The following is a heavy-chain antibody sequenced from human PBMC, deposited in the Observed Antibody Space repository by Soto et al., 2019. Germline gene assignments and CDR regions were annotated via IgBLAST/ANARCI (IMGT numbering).Heavy chain of an antibody. CDR3: SRRGVAAGGTGLDD. CDR2: IYQSGSA. D-gene: IGHD1-1*01. V-gene: IGHV4-39*02. Sequence: SETLSLTCSVSGASIINSSYYWGWLRQTPGKGLEWIASIYQSGSAYYTSSLKSRVTIAADTSKNRFSLKLTSVTAADTGVYYCSRRGVAAGGTGLDDRGQGTLVTVSS. J-gene: IGHJ4*02. CDR1: GASIINSSYY.